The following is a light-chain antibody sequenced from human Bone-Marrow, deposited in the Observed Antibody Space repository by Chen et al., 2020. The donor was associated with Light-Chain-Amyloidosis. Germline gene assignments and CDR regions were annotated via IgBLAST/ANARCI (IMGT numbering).Light chain of an antibody. CDR2: EES. Sequence: SYVLPQPSSVSVAPGQTATIAWGGNNIGSTSVHWYPQTPGTAPLMVVYEESDRPAGIPVRLSGSNPGNTATLTISRVEAGDEADYYCQVWDRSSDRPVFGGGTKLTVL. CDR1: NIGSTS. V-gene: IGLV3-21*02. J-gene: IGLJ3*02. CDR3: QVWDRSSDRPV.